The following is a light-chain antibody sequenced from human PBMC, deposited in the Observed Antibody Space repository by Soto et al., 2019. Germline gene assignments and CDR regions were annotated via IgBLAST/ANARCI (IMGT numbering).Light chain of an antibody. Sequence: NFMLTQPHSVSESPGKTVTISCTRSSGSIASNYVQWYQQRPGSSPTTVIYEDSQRPSGVPDRFSGSIDSASNSASLTISGLKTEDEADYYCQSYDRKTPWVFGGGTKVTLL. J-gene: IGLJ3*02. CDR3: QSYDRKTPWV. CDR2: EDS. V-gene: IGLV6-57*01. CDR1: SGSIASNY.